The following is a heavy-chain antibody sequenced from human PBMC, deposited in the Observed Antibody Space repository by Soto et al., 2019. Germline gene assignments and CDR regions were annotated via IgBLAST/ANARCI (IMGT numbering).Heavy chain of an antibody. Sequence: GGSLSLSCAASGFTFRSYAMDWVRQAPGKGLEWVAVISYDGTNKYYADSVKGRLTISRDTSKNTLSLQMNSLRAEDTAVYYCARGDSNSWSDYWGQGTLVTVSS. CDR3: ARGDSNSWSDY. CDR1: GFTFRSYA. D-gene: IGHD6-13*01. V-gene: IGHV3-30*01. CDR2: ISYDGTNK. J-gene: IGHJ4*02.